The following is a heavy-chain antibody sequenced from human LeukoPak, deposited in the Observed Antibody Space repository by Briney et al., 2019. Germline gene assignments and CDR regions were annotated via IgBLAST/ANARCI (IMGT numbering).Heavy chain of an antibody. D-gene: IGHD6-19*01. J-gene: IGHJ6*02. CDR2: ISAYNGNT. Sequence: ASVKVSCKASGYTFTSYGISWVRQAPGQGLEWMGWISAYNGNTNYAQKLQGRVTMTTDTPTSTAYMELRSLRSDDTAVYYCARVESGWLGQLYYGMDVWGQGTTVTVSS. CDR3: ARVESGWLGQLYYGMDV. CDR1: GYTFTSYG. V-gene: IGHV1-18*01.